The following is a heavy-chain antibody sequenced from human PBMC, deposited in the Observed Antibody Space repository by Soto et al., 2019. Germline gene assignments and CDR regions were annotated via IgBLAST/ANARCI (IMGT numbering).Heavy chain of an antibody. CDR1: EFSFNCYC. CDR3: TSDTFGLRES. D-gene: IGHD3-3*01. V-gene: IGHV3-74*01. CDR2: INPVGTIT. Sequence: GVSXRLSCSSSEFSFNCYCMHLFRQTPGKGLVWVSRINPVGTITNYADSVDGRFIISRDNAATTLYLQMNSLSAEDKAIYYCTSDTFGLRESWGQGTLV. J-gene: IGHJ4*02.